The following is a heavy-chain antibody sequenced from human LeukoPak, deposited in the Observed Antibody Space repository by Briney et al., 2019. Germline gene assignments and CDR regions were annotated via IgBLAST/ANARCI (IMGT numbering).Heavy chain of an antibody. D-gene: IGHD6-6*01. CDR3: ARYSSSPTFFDF. Sequence: SETLSLTCAVYGGSFSGYYWTWIRQPPGKGLEWIGEINHSGSTNYNPSLKSRVTMSVDTSKNQFSLSLSSVTAADTAVYYCARYSSSPTFFDFWGQGTLVTVSS. V-gene: IGHV4-34*01. J-gene: IGHJ4*02. CDR1: GGSFSGYY. CDR2: INHSGST.